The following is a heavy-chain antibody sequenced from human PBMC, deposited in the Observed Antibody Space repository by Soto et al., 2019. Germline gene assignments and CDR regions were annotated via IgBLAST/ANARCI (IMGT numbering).Heavy chain of an antibody. Sequence: GGSLRLSCAASGFTFSSYGMHWVRQAPGKGLEWVAVISYDGSNKYYADSVKGRFTISRDNSKNTLYLQMNSLRAEDTAVYYCAKSEQDIVVVPAAPIGRYYYYGMHVWGQGTTVTVSS. CDR3: AKSEQDIVVVPAAPIGRYYYYGMHV. CDR2: ISYDGSNK. CDR1: GFTFSSYG. J-gene: IGHJ6*02. V-gene: IGHV3-30*18. D-gene: IGHD2-2*01.